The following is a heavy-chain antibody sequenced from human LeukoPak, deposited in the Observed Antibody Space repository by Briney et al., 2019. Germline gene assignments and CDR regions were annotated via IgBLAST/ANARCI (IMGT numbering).Heavy chain of an antibody. J-gene: IGHJ4*02. D-gene: IGHD4-11*01. V-gene: IGHV1-2*02. Sequence: ASVKVSCKASGYKITDYYIHWVRQAPGQGLEWMGWINPHSGGTNYAQTFQGRVTMTRDTSISTAYMELSSLRSDDTAVYFCARAMTTLTQIRRYDFDCWGQGALVTVSS. CDR3: ARAMTTLTQIRRYDFDC. CDR1: GYKITDYY. CDR2: INPHSGGT.